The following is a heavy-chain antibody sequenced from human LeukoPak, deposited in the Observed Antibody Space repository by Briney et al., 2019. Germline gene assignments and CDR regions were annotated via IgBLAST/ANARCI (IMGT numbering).Heavy chain of an antibody. CDR3: ATAKRGSGSSPHDY. D-gene: IGHD3-10*01. J-gene: IGHJ4*02. CDR2: FDPEDGET. Sequence: ASVKVSCKVSGYTLTELSMHWVPQAPGKGLEWMGGFDPEDGETIYAQKFQGRVTMTEDTSTDTAHMELSSLRSEDTAVYYCATAKRGSGSSPHDYWGQGTLVTVSS. V-gene: IGHV1-24*01. CDR1: GYTLTELS.